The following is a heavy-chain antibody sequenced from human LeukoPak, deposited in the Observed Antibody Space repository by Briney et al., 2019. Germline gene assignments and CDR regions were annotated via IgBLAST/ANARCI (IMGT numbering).Heavy chain of an antibody. CDR1: GFRFGGYA. CDR2: IRSKALYGTS. J-gene: IGHJ4*02. D-gene: IGHD3-10*02. CDR3: VRESVRDYYFDY. Sequence: GRSLRLSCTGSGFRFGGYALSWVRQAPGKGLEWVGFIRSKALYGTSEYAASVEGRFTISRDDSNSIVYLQMNSLKTEDTAVYFCVRESVRDYYFDYWGKGTLVTVSS. V-gene: IGHV3-49*04.